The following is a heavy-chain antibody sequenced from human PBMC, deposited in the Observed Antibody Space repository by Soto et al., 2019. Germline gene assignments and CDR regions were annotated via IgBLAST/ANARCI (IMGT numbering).Heavy chain of an antibody. D-gene: IGHD3-10*01. J-gene: IGHJ4*02. CDR2: VIPMFDIK. V-gene: IGHV1-69*13. CDR3: AKEAGDH. CDR1: GGNFNTYA. Sequence: SVKVSCKTSGGNFNTYALTWVRQAPGQGLEWIGGVIPMFDIKNVAQRFQGRVTLNADDSMTTAYMEMTSLRSDDTAVYYCAKEAGDHWGQGTLVTVSS.